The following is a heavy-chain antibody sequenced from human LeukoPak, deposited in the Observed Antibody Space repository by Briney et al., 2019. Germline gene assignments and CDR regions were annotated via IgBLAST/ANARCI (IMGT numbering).Heavy chain of an antibody. Sequence: SETLSLTCAVSGDSISTSAYYWDWSRQPPGKGLEWIGNIYYDGNTRYNPSLKSRVTISVDRSKNQFSLKLSSVTAADTAVYYCARRYYYGSGSPEYWGQGSLVAVSS. V-gene: IGHV4-39*01. CDR3: ARRYYYGSGSPEY. CDR2: IYYDGNT. J-gene: IGHJ4*02. CDR1: GDSISTSAYY. D-gene: IGHD3-10*01.